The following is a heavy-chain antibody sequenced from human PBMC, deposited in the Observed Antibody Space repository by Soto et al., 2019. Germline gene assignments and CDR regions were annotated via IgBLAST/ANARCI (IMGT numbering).Heavy chain of an antibody. CDR3: ARADYGTFDN. CDR1: GFIFSNYN. J-gene: IGHJ4*02. D-gene: IGHD4-17*01. CDR2: ISSNGGST. Sequence: EVQLLESGGGLVQPGGSLRLSCVASGFIFSNYNMHWVRQDPGKGLEYVSGISSNGGSTFYADSVKGRFSISRDNSKNTLHLQMGSLRPEDTAIYYCARADYGTFDNWGQGTLVAVSS. V-gene: IGHV3-64*07.